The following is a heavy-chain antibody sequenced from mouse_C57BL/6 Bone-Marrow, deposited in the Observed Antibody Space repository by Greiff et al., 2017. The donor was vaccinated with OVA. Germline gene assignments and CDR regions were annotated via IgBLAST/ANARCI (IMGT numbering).Heavy chain of an antibody. CDR3: ARGGLRRKAWFAY. V-gene: IGHV1-54*01. Sequence: QVQLQQSGAELVRPGPSVKVSCKASGYAFTNYLIEWVKQRPGQGLEWIGVINPGSGGTNYNEKFKGKATLTADKSSSTAYMQLSSLTSEDSAVYYCARGGLRRKAWFAYWGQGTLVTVSA. D-gene: IGHD2-4*01. CDR1: GYAFTNYL. J-gene: IGHJ3*01. CDR2: INPGSGGT.